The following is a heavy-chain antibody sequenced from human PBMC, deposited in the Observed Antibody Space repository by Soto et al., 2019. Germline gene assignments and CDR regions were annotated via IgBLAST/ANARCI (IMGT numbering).Heavy chain of an antibody. J-gene: IGHJ6*02. CDR3: ASSAGHNGDFFYYNGMDV. D-gene: IGHD3-10*01. Sequence: ETLSLTCSVSGASIRSYYWHWIRQPPGKGLEWIGYVYTSDYTRYSSSLKSRVTISVDTSKSQFYLRLNSVTAADTAVYYCASSAGHNGDFFYYNGMDVWGQGTTVPVSS. CDR1: GASIRSYY. CDR2: VYTSDYT. V-gene: IGHV4-4*08.